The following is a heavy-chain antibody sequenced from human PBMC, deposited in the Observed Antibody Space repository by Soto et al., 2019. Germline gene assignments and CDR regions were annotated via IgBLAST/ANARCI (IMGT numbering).Heavy chain of an antibody. CDR3: FGVLAATLEY. V-gene: IGHV4-39*01. D-gene: IGHD2-21*02. J-gene: IGHJ4*01. CDR1: GGSIKNTNYH. Sequence: PSETLSLTCSVSGGSIKNTNYHWRWIRQPPGKGLEWIGTLYYRGPTDYNPSLKSRVTIYVDPSKNQLSLTLSSVTATDTAVYYCFGVLAATLEYWGQGTLVT. CDR2: LYYRGPT.